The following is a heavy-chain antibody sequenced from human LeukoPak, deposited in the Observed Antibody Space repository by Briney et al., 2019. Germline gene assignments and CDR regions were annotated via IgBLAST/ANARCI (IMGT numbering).Heavy chain of an antibody. Sequence: GGSLRLTCAASGFTFSSYSMNWVRQAPGKGLEWVSSISSSSSYIYYADSVKGRFTISRDNAKNSLYLQMNSLRAEDTAVYYCAREYCSGGSCYSYYYYGMDVWGKGTTVTVSS. CDR3: AREYCSGGSCYSYYYYGMDV. CDR1: GFTFSSYS. D-gene: IGHD2-15*01. J-gene: IGHJ6*04. CDR2: ISSSSSYI. V-gene: IGHV3-21*01.